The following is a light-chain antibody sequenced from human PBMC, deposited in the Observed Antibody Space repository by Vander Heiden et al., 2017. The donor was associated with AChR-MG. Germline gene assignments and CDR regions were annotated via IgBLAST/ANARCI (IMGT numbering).Light chain of an antibody. V-gene: IGKV1-33*01. CDR2: DAS. Sequence: DIQLIKSPSSLSASVGDRVTITCQASQDISNYLNWYQQKPGKAPKLLVYDASNLETGVPSRFSRSGAGTDFTFTISSLQPEDIATYYCQQYDNLPYTFGQGTKLEIK. J-gene: IGKJ2*01. CDR3: QQYDNLPYT. CDR1: QDISNY.